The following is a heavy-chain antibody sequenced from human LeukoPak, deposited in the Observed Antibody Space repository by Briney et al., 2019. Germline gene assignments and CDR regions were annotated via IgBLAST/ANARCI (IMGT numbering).Heavy chain of an antibody. Sequence: PGGFLRLSCAASGFTFGSYWMAWVRQAPEKGLEWLANIKPDGGEKYYLDSVKGRFTISRDNVKNSLYLQMDGLRAEDTAVYYCVRDAERGGDFDYWGQGTLVTVSS. J-gene: IGHJ4*02. V-gene: IGHV3-7*03. D-gene: IGHD2-21*01. CDR3: VRDAERGGDFDY. CDR1: GFTFGSYW. CDR2: IKPDGGEK.